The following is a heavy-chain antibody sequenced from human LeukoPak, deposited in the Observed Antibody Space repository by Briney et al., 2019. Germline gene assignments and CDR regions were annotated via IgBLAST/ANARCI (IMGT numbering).Heavy chain of an antibody. Sequence: PSETLSLTCTVSGGSISSYYWSWIRQPAGKGLEWIGRIYTSGSTNYNPSLKSRVTMSVDTSKNQFSLKLSSVTAADTVVYYCARDREGIAVAGTQYYFDYWGQGTLVTVSS. V-gene: IGHV4-4*07. CDR3: ARDREGIAVAGTQYYFDY. CDR1: GGSISSYY. CDR2: IYTSGST. J-gene: IGHJ4*02. D-gene: IGHD6-19*01.